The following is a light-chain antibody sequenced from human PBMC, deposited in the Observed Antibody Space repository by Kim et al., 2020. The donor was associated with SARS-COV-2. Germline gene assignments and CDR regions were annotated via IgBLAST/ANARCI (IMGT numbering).Light chain of an antibody. Sequence: EVVMTQSPATLSVSPGERATLSCRASQSVSSNLAWYQQKPGQAPKLLIYGASTRATGVPARFSGSGSGTEFTLTISSLQSEDFAVYYCHQFNTWPRTFGQGTKLEI. CDR2: GAS. J-gene: IGKJ1*01. V-gene: IGKV3-15*01. CDR3: HQFNTWPRT. CDR1: QSVSSN.